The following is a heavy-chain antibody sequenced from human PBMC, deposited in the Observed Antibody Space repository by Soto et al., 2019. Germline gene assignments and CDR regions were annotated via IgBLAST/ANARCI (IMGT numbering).Heavy chain of an antibody. D-gene: IGHD4-4*01. Sequence: SETLSLTCTVSGGSISSYYWSWIRQPPGKGLEWIGYIYYSGSTNYNPSLKSRVTISVDTSKNQFSLKLSSVTAADTAVYYCARGSDGYSGFNDYWGQGTLVTVSS. V-gene: IGHV4-59*01. CDR2: IYYSGST. CDR3: ARGSDGYSGFNDY. J-gene: IGHJ4*02. CDR1: GGSISSYY.